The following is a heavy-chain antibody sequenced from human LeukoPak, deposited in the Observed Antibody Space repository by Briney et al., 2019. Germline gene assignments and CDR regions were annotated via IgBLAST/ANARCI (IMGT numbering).Heavy chain of an antibody. CDR3: ARSNFYGSGSYYKFDP. V-gene: IGHV1-18*01. CDR2: ISAYNGNT. D-gene: IGHD3-10*01. CDR1: GYTFTSYG. Sequence: ASVKVSCKASGYTFTSYGISWVRQAPGQGLEWMGWISAYNGNTNYAQKLQGRVTMTTDTSTSTAYMELRSLRSDDTAVYYCARSNFYGSGSYYKFDPWGQGTLVTVSS. J-gene: IGHJ5*02.